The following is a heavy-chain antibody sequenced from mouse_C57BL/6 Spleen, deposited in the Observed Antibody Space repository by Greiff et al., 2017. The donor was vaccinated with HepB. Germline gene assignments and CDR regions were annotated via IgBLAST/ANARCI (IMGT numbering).Heavy chain of an antibody. V-gene: IGHV1-69*01. CDR1: GYTFTSYW. CDR2: IDPSDSYT. D-gene: IGHD1-1*01. Sequence: QVQLQQPGAELVMPGASVKLSCKASGYTFTSYWMHWVKQRPGQGLEWIGEIDPSDSYTNYNQKFKGKSTLTVDKSSSTAYMQLSSLTSEDSAVYYCARKGLLRYAWFAYWGQGTLVTVSA. J-gene: IGHJ3*01. CDR3: ARKGLLRYAWFAY.